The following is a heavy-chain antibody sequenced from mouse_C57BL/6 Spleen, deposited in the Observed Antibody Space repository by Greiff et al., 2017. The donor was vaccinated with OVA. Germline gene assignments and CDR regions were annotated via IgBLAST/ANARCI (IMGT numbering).Heavy chain of an antibody. D-gene: IGHD2-1*01. CDR1: GYTFTSYW. Sequence: VQLQQPGAELVRPGSSVKLSCKASGYTFTSYWMHWVKQRPIQGLEWIGNIDPSDSETHYNQKFKDKATLTVDKSSSTAYMQLSSLTSEDSAVYYCAREEDYGNLAYWGQGTLVTVSA. J-gene: IGHJ3*01. CDR3: AREEDYGNLAY. CDR2: IDPSDSET. V-gene: IGHV1-52*01.